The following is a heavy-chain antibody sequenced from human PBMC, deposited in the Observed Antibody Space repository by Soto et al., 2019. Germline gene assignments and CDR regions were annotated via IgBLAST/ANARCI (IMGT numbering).Heavy chain of an antibody. D-gene: IGHD3-9*01. CDR2: ISGSGGST. CDR1: GFTFSSYA. CDR3: AKGPSAYYDILTGHFDY. Sequence: GGSLRLSCAASGFTFSSYAMSWVRQAPGKGLEWVSAISGSGGSTYYADSVKGRFTISRDNSKNTLYLQMNSLRAEDTAVYYCAKGPSAYYDILTGHFDYWGQGTLVTVSS. V-gene: IGHV3-23*01. J-gene: IGHJ4*02.